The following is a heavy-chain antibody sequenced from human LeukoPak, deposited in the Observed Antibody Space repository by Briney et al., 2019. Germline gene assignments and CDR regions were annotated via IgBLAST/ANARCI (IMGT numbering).Heavy chain of an antibody. V-gene: IGHV1-69*04. J-gene: IGHJ4*02. D-gene: IGHD3-9*01. CDR3: AREVAYDILTGYGLNPHFDY. CDR1: GGTFSSYA. CDR2: IIPILGIA. Sequence: SVKVSCKASGGTFSSYAISWVRQAPGQGLEWMGRIIPILGIANYAQKFQGRVTITADKSTSTAYMELSSLRSEDTAVYYCAREVAYDILTGYGLNPHFDYWGQGTLVTVSS.